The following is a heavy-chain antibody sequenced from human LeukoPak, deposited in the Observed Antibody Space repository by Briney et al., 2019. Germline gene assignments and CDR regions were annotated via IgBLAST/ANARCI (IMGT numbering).Heavy chain of an antibody. D-gene: IGHD4-11*01. V-gene: IGHV3-74*03. CDR3: VRDDYLSY. CDR2: IRYDGGVT. J-gene: IGHJ4*02. CDR1: GFTFSSYW. Sequence: GGSLRLSCAASGFTFSSYWMHWVRHAPGKGLVWVARIRYDGGVTMYADSVKGRFIISRDNAKNTLYLQMDSLRVEDTAVYYCVRDDYLSYWGQGALVTVSS.